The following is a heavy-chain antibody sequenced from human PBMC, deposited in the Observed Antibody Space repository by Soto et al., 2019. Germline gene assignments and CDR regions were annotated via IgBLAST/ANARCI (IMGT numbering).Heavy chain of an antibody. D-gene: IGHD2-15*01. CDR3: AGPSTSGYCSGGSCYPFDY. CDR1: GGTFSSYA. CDR2: IIPIFGTA. Sequence: ASVKVSCKASGGTFSSYAIRWVRQAPGQGLEWMGGIIPIFGTANYAQKFQGRVTITADESTSTAYMELSSLRSEDTAVYYCAGPSTSGYCSGGSCYPFDYWGQGTLVTVSS. V-gene: IGHV1-69*13. J-gene: IGHJ4*02.